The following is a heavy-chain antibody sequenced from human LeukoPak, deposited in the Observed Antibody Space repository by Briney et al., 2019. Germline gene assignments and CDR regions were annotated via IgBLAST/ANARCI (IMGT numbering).Heavy chain of an antibody. J-gene: IGHJ4*01. CDR1: GFTISGFW. Sequence: GVSLRLSCAASGFTISGFWMHGVRQAPGEGLVWVARMNSAGTTINYADSVKGRFTISRDNVRNTLHLQMNNLSLEDTAVYFCTREVQVRASSSLGLWGRGTLVTVSS. V-gene: IGHV3-74*01. CDR3: TREVQVRASSSLGL. D-gene: IGHD1-1*01. CDR2: MNSAGTTI.